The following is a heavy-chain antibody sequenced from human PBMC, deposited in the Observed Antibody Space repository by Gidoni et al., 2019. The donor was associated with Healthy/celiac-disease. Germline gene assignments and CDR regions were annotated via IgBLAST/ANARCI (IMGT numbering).Heavy chain of an antibody. Sequence: QVQLQQPGPGLVKPSQTLSLTCAISGDSVSSNSAAWNWIMQSPSRGLEWLGRTYYRSKWYNDYAVSVKSRITINPDTSKNQFSLQLNSVTPEDTAVYYCARARAAAGLENYYYYYMDVWGKGTTVTVSS. J-gene: IGHJ6*03. CDR2: TYYRSKWYN. CDR1: GDSVSSNSAA. CDR3: ARARAAAGLENYYYYYMDV. V-gene: IGHV6-1*01. D-gene: IGHD6-13*01.